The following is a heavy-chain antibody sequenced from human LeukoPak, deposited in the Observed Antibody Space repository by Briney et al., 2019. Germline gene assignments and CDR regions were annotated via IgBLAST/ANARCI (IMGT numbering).Heavy chain of an antibody. D-gene: IGHD5-24*01. CDR3: AKDRGSRNGYSGSFDY. V-gene: IGHV3-9*01. CDR1: GFTFDDYA. Sequence: SGGSLRLSCAASGFTFDDYAMHWVRQAPGKGLEWVSGISWNSGSIGYADSVKGRFTISRDNAKNSLYLQMNSLRAEDTALYYCAKDRGSRNGYSGSFDYWGQGTMVTVSS. CDR2: ISWNSGSI. J-gene: IGHJ4*03.